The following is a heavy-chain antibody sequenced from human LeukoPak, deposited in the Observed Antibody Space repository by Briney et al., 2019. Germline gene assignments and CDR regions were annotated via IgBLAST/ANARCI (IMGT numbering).Heavy chain of an antibody. D-gene: IGHD6-19*01. J-gene: IGHJ4*02. Sequence: GGSLRLSCGASGFTFSSYGMSWVRQAPGKGLEWVSAISDNGRSTYFADSVKGRFTISRDNSKNTLYLQMNSLRAEDTAVYYCAKDSDSSGWWIFDYWGQGTLVTVSS. CDR1: GFTFSSYG. CDR3: AKDSDSSGWWIFDY. CDR2: ISDNGRST. V-gene: IGHV3-23*01.